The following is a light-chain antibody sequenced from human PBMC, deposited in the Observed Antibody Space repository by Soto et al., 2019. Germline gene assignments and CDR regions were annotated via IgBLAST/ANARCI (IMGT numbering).Light chain of an antibody. Sequence: EIVLTQSPATLSLSPGERATLSCRASQSVSSYLAWYQQNPGQAPRLPIYDASNRATGIPARFSGSGSGTDFTLTISSLEPEDFAGYYCQQSSNWPPFTFGPGNKVAIK. V-gene: IGKV3-11*01. CDR2: DAS. J-gene: IGKJ3*01. CDR3: QQSSNWPPFT. CDR1: QSVSSY.